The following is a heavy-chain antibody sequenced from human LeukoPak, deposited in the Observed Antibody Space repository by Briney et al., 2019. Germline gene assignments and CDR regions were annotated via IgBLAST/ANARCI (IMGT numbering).Heavy chain of an antibody. Sequence: GGSLRLSCAASGFPFSSYDMNWVRQAPGKGLEWLSYINSDSGTIYYADSVKGRFTISRDNAKNSLHLQMNSLRDEDTAVYYCARDLYSSGGDYWGQGTLVTVSS. J-gene: IGHJ4*02. CDR2: INSDSGTI. V-gene: IGHV3-48*02. D-gene: IGHD6-19*01. CDR3: ARDLYSSGGDY. CDR1: GFPFSSYD.